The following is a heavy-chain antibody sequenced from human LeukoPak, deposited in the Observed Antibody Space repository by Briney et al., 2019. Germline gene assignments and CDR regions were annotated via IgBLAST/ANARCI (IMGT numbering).Heavy chain of an antibody. J-gene: IGHJ4*02. CDR3: AKELERRKGLDY. CDR2: ISTGGSTT. D-gene: IGHD1-1*01. CDR1: GFTFSIYA. V-gene: IGHV3-23*01. Sequence: GGSLRLSCAASGFTFSIYAMSWVRQAPGKGLEWVPIISTGGSTTYYADSVKGRFTISRDNSNNTLYLQMNSLRAEDTAIYYCAKELERRKGLDYWGQGTLVTVSS.